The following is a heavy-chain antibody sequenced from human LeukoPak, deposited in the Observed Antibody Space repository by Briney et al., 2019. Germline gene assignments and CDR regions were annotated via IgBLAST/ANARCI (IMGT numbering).Heavy chain of an antibody. CDR2: INSDGSWT. D-gene: IGHD2/OR15-2a*01. J-gene: IGHJ4*02. V-gene: IGHV3-74*01. Sequence: GGSLRLSCAASGNYWMHWVRQVPGKGLAWVSHINSDGSWTSYADSVKGRFTISKDNAKNTVYLQMNSLRAEDTAVYYCVSFYETYWGRGTLVTVSS. CDR3: VSFYETY. CDR1: GNYW.